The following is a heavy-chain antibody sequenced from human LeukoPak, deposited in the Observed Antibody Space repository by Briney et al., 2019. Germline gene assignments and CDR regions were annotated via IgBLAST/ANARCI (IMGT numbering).Heavy chain of an antibody. V-gene: IGHV2-5*02. CDR1: GFSLRTSEVG. D-gene: IGHD1-26*01. CDR2: IYWDDDK. CDR3: VHRKSGSFFKY. Sequence: SGPTLVKPTQTLTLTCTFSGFSLRTSEVGVGWIRQPPGKALEWLALIYWDDDKRYSPSPKSRLTVTKDTSKNQVVLTMTNMDPVDTATYYCVHRKSGSFFKYWGQGILVTVSS. J-gene: IGHJ4*02.